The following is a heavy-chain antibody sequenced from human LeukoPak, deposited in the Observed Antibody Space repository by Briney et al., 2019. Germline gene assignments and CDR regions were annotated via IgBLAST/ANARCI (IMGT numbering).Heavy chain of an antibody. CDR1: GFSFSSCW. J-gene: IGHJ5*02. CDR2: ISSSGSTI. Sequence: GGSLRLSCAASGFSFSSCWMNWVRQAPGKGLEWVSYISSSGSTIYYADSVKGRFTISRDNAKNSLYLQMNSLRAEDTAVYYCAPQQYYYGSGSWSWFDPWGQGTLVTVSS. CDR3: APQQYYYGSGSWSWFDP. D-gene: IGHD3-10*01. V-gene: IGHV3-48*04.